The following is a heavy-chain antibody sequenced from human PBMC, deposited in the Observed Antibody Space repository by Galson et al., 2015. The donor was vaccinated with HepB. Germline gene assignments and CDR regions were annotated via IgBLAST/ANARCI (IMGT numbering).Heavy chain of an antibody. D-gene: IGHD3-22*01. J-gene: IGHJ4*02. CDR1: GNTFTGYY. V-gene: IGHV1-2*06. CDR3: ACSMNYYDASGFYYY. Sequence: SVKVSCKASGNTFTGYYLHWVRQAPGQRLEWLGRINSNSGGTNYAQIFQGRVTMTRDTSISTAYMELSRLRSDDTALYFCACSMNYYDASGFYYYWGQGTLVTVSS. CDR2: INSNSGGT.